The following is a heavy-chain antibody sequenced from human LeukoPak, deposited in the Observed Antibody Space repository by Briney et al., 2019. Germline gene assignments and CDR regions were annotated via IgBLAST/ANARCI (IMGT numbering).Heavy chain of an antibody. J-gene: IGHJ4*02. CDR2: IYYSGST. CDR1: GDSISSSNSY. D-gene: IGHD6-13*01. V-gene: IGHV4-39*07. Sequence: KTSETLSLTCTVSGDSISSSNSYWGWIRQPPGKGLEWIGSIYYSGSTNYNPSLKSRVTISVDTSKNQFSLKLSSVTAADTAVYYCARDTPMPAAGTNYFDYWGQGTLVTVSS. CDR3: ARDTPMPAAGTNYFDY.